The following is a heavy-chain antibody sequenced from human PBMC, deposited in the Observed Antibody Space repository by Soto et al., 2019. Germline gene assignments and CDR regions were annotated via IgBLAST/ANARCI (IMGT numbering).Heavy chain of an antibody. V-gene: IGHV1-18*01. CDR2: ISAYNGNT. Sequence: ASVKVSCKASGYTFTSYGISWVRQAPGQGLEWMGWISAYNGNTNYAQKLQGRVTMTTDTSTSTAYMELRSLRSDDTAVYYCARLVRLMVWLTETYFHFRDQGTLVTVSS. CDR3: ARLVRLMVWLTETYFHF. J-gene: IGHJ4*02. CDR1: GYTFTSYG. D-gene: IGHD3-3*01.